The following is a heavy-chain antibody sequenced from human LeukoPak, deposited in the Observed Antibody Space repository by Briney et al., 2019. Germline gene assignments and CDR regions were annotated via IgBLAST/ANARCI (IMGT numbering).Heavy chain of an antibody. D-gene: IGHD6-19*01. CDR3: VQTTGWPGFDY. CDR1: GLPISRFF. V-gene: IGHV4-4*09. CDR2: IYDGVPT. Sequence: SETLSLTCTTSGLPISRFFWNRVRQPPGKGLEWIGNIYDGVPTFFNPSLKSRVTISVDTSKGQFSLQLASVTAADTAVYYCVQTTGWPGFDYWGQGILVTVSS. J-gene: IGHJ4*02.